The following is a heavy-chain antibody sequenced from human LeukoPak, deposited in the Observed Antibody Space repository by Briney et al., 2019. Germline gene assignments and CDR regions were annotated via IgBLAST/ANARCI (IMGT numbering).Heavy chain of an antibody. Sequence: SVKVSCKASGGTFMSSAISWVRQAPGQGLEWMGGINPIFRTSNYAQKFEGKVTITADESTSTAYMELSSLKSEDTAVYYCARGGGIFGVLTTAHYYGMDVWGQGTTVTVSS. CDR3: ARGGGIFGVLTTAHYYGMDV. CDR2: INPIFRTS. D-gene: IGHD3-3*01. CDR1: GGTFMSSA. V-gene: IGHV1-69*13. J-gene: IGHJ6*02.